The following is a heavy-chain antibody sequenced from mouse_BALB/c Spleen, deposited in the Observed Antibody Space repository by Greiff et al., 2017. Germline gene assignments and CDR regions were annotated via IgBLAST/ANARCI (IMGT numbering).Heavy chain of an antibody. Sequence: EVKVEESGGGLVKPGGSLKLSCAASGFTFSSYAMSWVRQTPEKRLEWVASISSGGSTYYPDSVKGRFTISRDNARNILYLQMSSLRSEDTAMYYCANDYDGYPDWFAYWGQGTLVTVSA. D-gene: IGHD2-3*01. CDR3: ANDYDGYPDWFAY. CDR2: ISSGGST. J-gene: IGHJ3*01. CDR1: GFTFSSYA. V-gene: IGHV5-6-5*01.